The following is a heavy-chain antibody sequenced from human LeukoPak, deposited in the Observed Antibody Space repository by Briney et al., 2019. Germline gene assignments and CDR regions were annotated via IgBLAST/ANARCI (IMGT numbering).Heavy chain of an antibody. Sequence: SETLSLTCTVSGGSISSYYWSWIRQPAGKGLKWIGRIYTSGSTNYNPSLKSRVTMSVDTSKNQFSLKLSSVTAADTAVYYCARALRRDGYNYYFDYWGQGTLITVSS. D-gene: IGHD5-24*01. CDR3: ARALRRDGYNYYFDY. J-gene: IGHJ4*02. CDR1: GGSISSYY. V-gene: IGHV4-4*07. CDR2: IYTSGST.